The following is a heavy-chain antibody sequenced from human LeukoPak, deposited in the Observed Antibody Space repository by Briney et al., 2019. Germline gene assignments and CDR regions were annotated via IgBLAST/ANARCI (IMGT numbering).Heavy chain of an antibody. V-gene: IGHV3-21*04. CDR3: AKGYYGSGSYGWFDY. CDR1: GFTFSSYT. J-gene: IGHJ4*02. CDR2: ISSSSTYI. Sequence: GGSLRLSCAASGFTFSSYTMNWVRQAPGKGLEWVSSISSSSTYINYADSVKGRFTISRDNSKNTLFLHMNSLRAADTAVYSCAKGYYGSGSYGWFDYWGQGTLVTVSS. D-gene: IGHD3-10*01.